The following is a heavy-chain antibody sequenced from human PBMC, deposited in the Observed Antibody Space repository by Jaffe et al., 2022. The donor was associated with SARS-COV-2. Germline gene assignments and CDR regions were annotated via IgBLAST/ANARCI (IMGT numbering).Heavy chain of an antibody. CDR1: GGSISSGSYY. CDR2: IYTSGST. Sequence: QVQLQESGPGLVKPSQTLSLTCTVSGGSISSGSYYWSWIRQPAGKGLEWIGRIYTSGSTNYNPSLKSRVTISVDTSKNQFSLKLSSVTAADTAVYYCARAGNDFWSGYPFDPWGQGTLVTVSS. D-gene: IGHD3-3*01. J-gene: IGHJ5*02. V-gene: IGHV4-61*02. CDR3: ARAGNDFWSGYPFDP.